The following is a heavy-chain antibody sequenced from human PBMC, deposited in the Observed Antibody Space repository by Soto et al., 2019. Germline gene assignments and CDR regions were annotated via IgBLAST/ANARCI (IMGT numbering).Heavy chain of an antibody. Sequence: GGSLRLSCAASGFTFSSYAMHWVRQAPGKGLEWVAVISYDGSNKYYADSVKGRFTISRDNSKNTLYLQMNSLRAEDTAVYYCARDHPYYYDSSGVRYYGMDVWGQGTTVTV. J-gene: IGHJ6*02. CDR2: ISYDGSNK. D-gene: IGHD3-22*01. V-gene: IGHV3-30-3*01. CDR1: GFTFSSYA. CDR3: ARDHPYYYDSSGVRYYGMDV.